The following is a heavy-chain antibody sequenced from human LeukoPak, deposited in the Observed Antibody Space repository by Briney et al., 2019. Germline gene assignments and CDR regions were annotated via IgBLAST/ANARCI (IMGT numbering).Heavy chain of an antibody. Sequence: PGGSLRLSCAVSGFTFSSYWMTWVRQAPGKWLEWVASIKEDGSEKYYEDSVKGRFTISRDNAKNSLYLQMNSLRAEDTAVYYCARDHHPSYYLPDYWGQGTLVTVSS. CDR2: IKEDGSEK. J-gene: IGHJ4*02. CDR1: GFTFSSYW. V-gene: IGHV3-7*04. CDR3: ARDHHPSYYLPDY. D-gene: IGHD1-26*01.